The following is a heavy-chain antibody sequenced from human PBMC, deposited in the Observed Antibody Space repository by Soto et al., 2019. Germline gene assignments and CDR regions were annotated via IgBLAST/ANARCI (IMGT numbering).Heavy chain of an antibody. CDR2: IYWDDDK. CDR1: VLSLSTSGVG. D-gene: IGHD4-17*01. V-gene: IGHV2-5*02. Sequence: QIMVMESGPSLVKATQTVALTGAFSVLSLSTSGVGVGWIRQPPGKALDWLAVIYWDDDKRYSPFLKSRLTITKDTSKYSVVLTPTTMYPVDTATSYCAHNNPTTLTTTYFYYGMDVWGPATTVTVS. CDR3: AHNNPTTLTTTYFYYGMDV. J-gene: IGHJ6*02.